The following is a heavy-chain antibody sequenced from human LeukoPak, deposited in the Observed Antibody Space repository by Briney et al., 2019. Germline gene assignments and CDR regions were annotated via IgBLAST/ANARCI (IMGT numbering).Heavy chain of an antibody. J-gene: IGHJ3*02. CDR3: ARTRVFGRYFDWSDDAFDI. D-gene: IGHD3-9*01. V-gene: IGHV1-2*06. CDR1: GYTFTGYY. Sequence: ASVKVSCKASGYTFTGYYMHWVRQAPGQGLEWMGRINPNSGGTNYAQKFQGRVTMTRDTSISTAYMELSRLRSDDTAVYYCARTRVFGRYFDWSDDAFDIWAKGQWSPSLQ. CDR2: INPNSGGT.